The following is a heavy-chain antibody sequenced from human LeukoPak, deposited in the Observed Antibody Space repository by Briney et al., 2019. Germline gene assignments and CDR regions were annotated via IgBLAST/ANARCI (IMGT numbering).Heavy chain of an antibody. CDR3: ARAVEQAPYFDY. CDR1: GGTFSSYA. V-gene: IGHV1-69*01. J-gene: IGHJ4*02. CDR2: IIPIFGTA. D-gene: IGHD1/OR15-1a*01. Sequence: GASVKVSCKASGGTFSSYAISWVRQAPGQGLEWMGGIIPIFGTANYAQKFQGRVTITADESTSTAYMELSSLRSEDTAVYYCARAVEQAPYFDYWGQGTLVTVPS.